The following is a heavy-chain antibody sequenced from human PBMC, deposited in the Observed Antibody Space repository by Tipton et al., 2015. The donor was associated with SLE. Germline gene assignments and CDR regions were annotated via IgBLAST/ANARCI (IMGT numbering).Heavy chain of an antibody. J-gene: IGHJ4*02. V-gene: IGHV3-11*06. Sequence: SLRLSCAASGFTFSDYYMSWIRQAPGKGLEWVSYISSSNSYTNYADSVKGRFTISRDNAKNSLYLQMNSLRAEDTAVYYCARDGGYSSGWYADYFDYWGQGTLVTVSS. CDR3: ARDGGYSSGWYADYFDY. CDR2: ISSSNSYT. D-gene: IGHD6-19*01. CDR1: GFTFSDYY.